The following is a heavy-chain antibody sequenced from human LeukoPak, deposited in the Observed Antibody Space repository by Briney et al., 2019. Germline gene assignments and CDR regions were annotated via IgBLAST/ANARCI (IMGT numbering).Heavy chain of an antibody. D-gene: IGHD6-19*01. CDR3: ARERTYNSGYSSGGGGYYFDY. J-gene: IGHJ4*02. V-gene: IGHV1-69*04. Sequence: ASVKVSCKASGGTFSSYAISWVRQAPGQGLEWMGRIIPILGIANYAQKFQGRVTITADKSTSTAYMELSSLRSEDTAVYYCARERTYNSGYSSGGGGYYFDYWGQGTLVTVSS. CDR2: IIPILGIA. CDR1: GGTFSSYA.